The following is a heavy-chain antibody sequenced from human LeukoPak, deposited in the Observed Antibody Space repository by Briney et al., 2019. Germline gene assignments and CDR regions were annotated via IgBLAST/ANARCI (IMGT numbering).Heavy chain of an antibody. CDR1: GFTFSSYG. D-gene: IGHD2-15*01. J-gene: IGHJ6*02. V-gene: IGHV3-30*03. CDR3: ARLHCSGGSCYASLAWLTYYYYGMDV. CDR2: ISYDGSNK. Sequence: PGGSLRLSCAASGFTFSSYGMHWVRQAPGKGLEWVAVISYDGSNKYYADSVKGRFTISRDNSKNTLYLQMNSLRAEDTAVYYCARLHCSGGSCYASLAWLTYYYYGMDVWGQGTTVTVSS.